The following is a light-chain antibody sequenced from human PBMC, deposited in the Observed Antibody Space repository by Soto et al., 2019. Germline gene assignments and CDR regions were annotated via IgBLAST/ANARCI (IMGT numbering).Light chain of an antibody. J-gene: IGKJ3*01. CDR1: QSVGTY. Sequence: EVMLTQAPATLSLSPGERATLSCRASQSVGTYLAWYQQKPGQPPRLLIYDASNRATGIPARFSGSGSGTDFTLTISSLEPEDSAVYYCQQRSNWPPWTFGPGTKVDF. CDR2: DAS. V-gene: IGKV3-11*01. CDR3: QQRSNWPPWT.